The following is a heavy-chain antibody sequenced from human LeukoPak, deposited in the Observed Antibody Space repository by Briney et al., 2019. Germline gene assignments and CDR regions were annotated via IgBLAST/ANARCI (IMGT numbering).Heavy chain of an antibody. CDR1: GFTFTNYE. V-gene: IGHV3-48*03. J-gene: IGHJ4*02. Sequence: PGGSLRLSCVASGFTFTNYEMNWVRQVPGKGLEWVSYTVGGGTTIYYADSLKGRITVSRDNAKESLYPQMNSLRAEDTAVYYCARVMVGTTHFDYWGQGTLVTVSS. CDR3: ARVMVGTTHFDY. CDR2: TVGGGTTI. D-gene: IGHD2-21*02.